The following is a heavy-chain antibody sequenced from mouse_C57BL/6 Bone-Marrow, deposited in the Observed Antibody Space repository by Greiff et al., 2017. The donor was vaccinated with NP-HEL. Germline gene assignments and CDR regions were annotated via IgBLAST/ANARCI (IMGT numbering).Heavy chain of an antibody. J-gene: IGHJ4*01. Sequence: QVQLQQPGAELVMPGASVKLSCTASGYTFTSYWMHWVKQRPGQGLEWIGEIDPSDSYTNYTPKFKGQSTITVDKSSNTAYLQLSSLTSEDPAVFDYARWCFSTVVTTKKDYAMDYWGQGTSVTVSS. CDR3: ARWCFSTVVTTKKDYAMDY. V-gene: IGHV1-69*01. D-gene: IGHD1-1*01. CDR1: GYTFTSYW. CDR2: IDPSDSYT.